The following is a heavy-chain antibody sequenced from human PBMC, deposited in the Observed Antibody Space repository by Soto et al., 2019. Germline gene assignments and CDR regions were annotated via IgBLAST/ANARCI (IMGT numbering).Heavy chain of an antibody. V-gene: IGHV5-51*01. CDR1: GYRFTIYC. CDR2: IYPGDSDT. Sequence: GESLKISCNGSGYRFTIYCIGLVLQMPGKGLEWMGLIYPGDSDTRYSPSFQDQVTISADKSITTAFLQWSSLKASDTAMYYCARGLGYEHYYGMDVWGQGTAVTVSS. D-gene: IGHD5-12*01. CDR3: ARGLGYEHYYGMDV. J-gene: IGHJ6*02.